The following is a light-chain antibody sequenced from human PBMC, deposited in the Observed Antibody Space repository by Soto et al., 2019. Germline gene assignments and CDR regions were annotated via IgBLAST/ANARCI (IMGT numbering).Light chain of an antibody. CDR1: NIGSQS. J-gene: IGLJ1*01. V-gene: IGLV2-14*01. Sequence: LTQTPSVSDAPGQTARLTCLENNIGSQSVPWYQQHAGKALRRLIDCVSNRRSGVSNRFSGSKYSNTGSLTISGLQAEHEADYYCSSYASSSTLYVFGTGTKVTVL. CDR3: SSYASSSTLYV. CDR2: CVS.